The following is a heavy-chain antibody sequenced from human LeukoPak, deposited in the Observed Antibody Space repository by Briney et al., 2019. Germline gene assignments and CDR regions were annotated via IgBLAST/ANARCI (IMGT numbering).Heavy chain of an antibody. CDR3: ARRGTERSSWVGRNWFDP. Sequence: GGSLRLSCAASGFTFSSYGMHWVRQAPGKGLEWVPVIWYDGSNKYYADSVKGRFTISRDNSKNTLYLQMNSLRAEDTAVYYCARRGTERSSWVGRNWFDPWGQGTLVTVSS. CDR2: IWYDGSNK. CDR1: GFTFSSYG. J-gene: IGHJ5*02. V-gene: IGHV3-33*01. D-gene: IGHD6-6*01.